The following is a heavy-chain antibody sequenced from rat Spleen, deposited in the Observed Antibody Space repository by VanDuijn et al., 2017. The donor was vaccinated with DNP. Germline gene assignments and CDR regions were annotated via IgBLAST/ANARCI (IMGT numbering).Heavy chain of an antibody. CDR1: GFSLTTYN. V-gene: IGHV2-30*01. CDR3: SRYGGYSGWFAS. D-gene: IGHD1-11*01. J-gene: IGHJ3*01. CDR2: VWSFGST. Sequence: QVQLTESGPGLVQPSQTLSLTCTVSGFSLTTYNVHWIRQSTGKGLEWMGMVWSFGSTDYNSALKSRVSISRDTSKSQVFLKMNSLKIEDTAIYYCSRYGGYSGWFASWGQGTLVTVSS.